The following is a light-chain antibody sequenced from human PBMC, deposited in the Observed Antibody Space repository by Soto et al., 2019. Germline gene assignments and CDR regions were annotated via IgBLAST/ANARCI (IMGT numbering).Light chain of an antibody. CDR2: DVT. V-gene: IGLV2-14*03. J-gene: IGLJ2*01. Sequence: QSALTQPASVSGSPGQSITISCTGTSSDVGGYNYVSWHQHHPGKAPKLMIYDVTNRPSGVSNRFSGSKSGNTASLTISGLQAEDEADYYCSSYTSSNTVVFGGGTKVTVL. CDR1: SSDVGGYNY. CDR3: SSYTSSNTVV.